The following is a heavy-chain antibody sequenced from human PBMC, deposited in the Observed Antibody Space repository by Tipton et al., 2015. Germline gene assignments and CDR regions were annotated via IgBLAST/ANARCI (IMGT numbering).Heavy chain of an antibody. V-gene: IGHV3-7*03. J-gene: IGHJ5*02. CDR2: IKQDGSEK. D-gene: IGHD6-6*01. CDR1: GFTFSDYW. Sequence: SLRLSCAASGFTFSDYWMTWVRQAPGKGLEWVAKIKQDGSEKYYLDSVKGRLIISRDNVKNSMNLQMNSLRAEDTAVYYCARDQGSSSSRPPWGQGTLVTVSS. CDR3: ARDQGSSSSRPP.